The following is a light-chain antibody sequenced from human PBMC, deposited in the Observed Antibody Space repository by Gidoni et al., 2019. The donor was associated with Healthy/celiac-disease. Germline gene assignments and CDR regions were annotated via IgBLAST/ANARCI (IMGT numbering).Light chain of an antibody. Sequence: EIVMTQSPATLSGSPVDRATLACRASQSVSSNLALYQQKPGQAPRLLIYGASARATVIPARFSGSGSGTEFTLTISSLQSEDFAVYYCQQYNNWPRTFGQGTKVEIK. J-gene: IGKJ1*01. CDR2: GAS. CDR1: QSVSSN. CDR3: QQYNNWPRT. V-gene: IGKV3-15*01.